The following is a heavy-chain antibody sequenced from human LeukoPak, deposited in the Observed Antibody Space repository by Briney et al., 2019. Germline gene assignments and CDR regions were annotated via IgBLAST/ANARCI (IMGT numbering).Heavy chain of an antibody. D-gene: IGHD4-17*01. Sequence: RRASVKVSCKPSGGTFSSYAISWVRQAPGQGLEWMGRIIPIFGTANYAQKFQGRVTITTDESTSTAYMELSSLRSEDTAVYYCARELGDYGDYVDAFDIWGQGTMVTVSS. CDR1: GGTFSSYA. CDR2: IIPIFGTA. J-gene: IGHJ3*02. V-gene: IGHV1-69*05. CDR3: ARELGDYGDYVDAFDI.